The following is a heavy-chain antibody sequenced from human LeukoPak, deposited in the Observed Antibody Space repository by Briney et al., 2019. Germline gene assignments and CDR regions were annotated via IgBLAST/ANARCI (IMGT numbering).Heavy chain of an antibody. CDR1: GYTFTGYY. Sequence: ASVKVSCKASGYTFTGYYMHWVRQAPGQGLEWMGWINPNSGGTNYAQKFQGRVTMTRDTSISTAYMELSRLRSDDTAVYYCARSPSYYGILNGYYRGDFDYWGQGTLVTGSS. CDR3: ARSPSYYGILNGYYRGDFDY. J-gene: IGHJ4*01. V-gene: IGHV1-2*02. CDR2: INPNSGGT. D-gene: IGHD3-9*01.